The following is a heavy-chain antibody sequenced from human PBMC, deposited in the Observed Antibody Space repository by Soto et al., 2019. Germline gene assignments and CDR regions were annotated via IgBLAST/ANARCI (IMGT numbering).Heavy chain of an antibody. CDR1: GGSISSYY. CDR2: IYYSGST. D-gene: IGHD2-2*01. J-gene: IGHJ3*02. Sequence: SETLSLTCTVSGGSISSYYWSWIRQPPGKGLEWIGYIYYSGSTNYNPSLKSRVTISVDTSKNQFSLKLSSVTAADTAVYYCARDYHRGGAFDIWGQGTMVTVSS. CDR3: ARDYHRGGAFDI. V-gene: IGHV4-59*01.